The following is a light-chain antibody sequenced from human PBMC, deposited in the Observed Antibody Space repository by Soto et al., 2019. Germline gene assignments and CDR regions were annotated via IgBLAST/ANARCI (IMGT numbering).Light chain of an antibody. CDR2: GIS. CDR1: QSVNSN. J-gene: IGKJ5*01. CDR3: QQHGQWPIT. Sequence: EIVMTQSLATLSVSPGERATLSCRASQSVNSNYLAWYQQKPGQAPRLLIYGISKRATDIPDRFSGSGSGTEFTLTISSLQPEDFATYYCQQHGQWPITFGQGTRLEIK. V-gene: IGKV3D-15*01.